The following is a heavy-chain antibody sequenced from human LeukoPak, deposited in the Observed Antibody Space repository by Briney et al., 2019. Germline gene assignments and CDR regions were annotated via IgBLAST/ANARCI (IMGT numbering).Heavy chain of an antibody. D-gene: IGHD1-1*01. CDR2: IRTKAHGGTT. CDR3: TRGDWNDDN. Sequence: GGSLRLSCSASGFTFGDHAMTWVRQAPGKGLEWLGMIRTKAHGGTTEYAASVKGRFTFSRDDSKSIAYLQMNSLETEDTAVYYCTRGDWNDDNWGQGTLVTVSS. CDR1: GFTFGDHA. V-gene: IGHV3-49*04. J-gene: IGHJ4*02.